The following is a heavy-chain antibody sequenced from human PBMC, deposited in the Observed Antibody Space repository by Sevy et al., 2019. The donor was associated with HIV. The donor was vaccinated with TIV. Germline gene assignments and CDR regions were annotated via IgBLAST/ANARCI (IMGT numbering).Heavy chain of an antibody. CDR2: ISSNGDST. CDR3: VKGFYYDSSGYTDAFDI. Sequence: GGSLRLSCSASGFTFSSFAINWVRQAPGKGLEYVSTISSNGDSTYYADSVKGRFTISRDNSKKRLYLQMSSLRAEDTAVYYFVKGFYYDSSGYTDAFDIWGQGTMVTVSS. D-gene: IGHD3-22*01. V-gene: IGHV3-64D*06. J-gene: IGHJ3*02. CDR1: GFTFSSFA.